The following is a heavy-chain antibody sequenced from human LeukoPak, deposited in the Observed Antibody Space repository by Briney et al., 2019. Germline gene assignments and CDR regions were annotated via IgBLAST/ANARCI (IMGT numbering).Heavy chain of an antibody. CDR3: AKDSGSYRYFDY. CDR1: GFTFSSYV. D-gene: IGHD1-26*01. CDR2: ISATGGST. J-gene: IGHJ4*02. Sequence: GGSLRLSCAASGFTFSSYVMSWVRQAPGKGLEWVSSISATGGSTYSADTVRGRFTISRDNAKNTLYLQMNSLRAADTAVYYCAKDSGSYRYFDYWGQGTLVTVSS. V-gene: IGHV3-23*01.